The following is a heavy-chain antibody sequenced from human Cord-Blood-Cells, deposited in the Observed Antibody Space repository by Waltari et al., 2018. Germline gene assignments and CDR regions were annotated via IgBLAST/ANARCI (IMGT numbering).Heavy chain of an antibody. V-gene: IGHV5-51*01. CDR1: GYSFTSYW. CDR3: ASSPSSALYAFDI. CDR2: IYPGDSDT. J-gene: IGHJ3*02. Sequence: AEVNKHAESRKSSCKGSGYSFTSYWIGWARQMPGKGLEWMGIIYPGDSDTRYSPSFHGQFTISADKSLSTAYLQWSRLKASVTAMYYCASSPSSALYAFDIWGQGTMGTVSS. D-gene: IGHD3-10*01.